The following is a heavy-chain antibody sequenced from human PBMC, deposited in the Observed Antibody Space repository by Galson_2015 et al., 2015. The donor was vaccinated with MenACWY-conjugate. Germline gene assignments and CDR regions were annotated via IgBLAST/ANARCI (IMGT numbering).Heavy chain of an antibody. V-gene: IGHV3-74*01. CDR1: GFIFNTYW. Sequence: SLRLSCAASGFIFNTYWMQWVCQAPGKGLVWVSRINPGGSSTTYADSVKDRFTISRDNAKNTLYLQMNSLRPEDTAVFYCAKTRGASFYFDSWGQGTLVTVSS. J-gene: IGHJ4*02. D-gene: IGHD1-26*01. CDR2: INPGGSST. CDR3: AKTRGASFYFDS.